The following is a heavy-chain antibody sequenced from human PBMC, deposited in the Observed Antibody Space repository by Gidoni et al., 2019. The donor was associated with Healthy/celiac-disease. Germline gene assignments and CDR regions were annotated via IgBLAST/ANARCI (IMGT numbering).Heavy chain of an antibody. CDR1: GGTFSSYT. CDR3: ARLPVSRDYYDSNEFDY. D-gene: IGHD3-22*01. Sequence: QVQLVQSGAEVTKPGSSVKVSCKASGGTFSSYTISWVRQAPGQGLEWMGRIIPILGIANYAQKFQGRVTITADKSTSTAYMELSSLRSEDTAVYYCARLPVSRDYYDSNEFDYWGQGTLVTVSS. CDR2: IIPILGIA. J-gene: IGHJ4*02. V-gene: IGHV1-69*02.